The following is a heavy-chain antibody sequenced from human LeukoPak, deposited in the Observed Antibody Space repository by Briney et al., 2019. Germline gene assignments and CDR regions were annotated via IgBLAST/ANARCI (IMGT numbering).Heavy chain of an antibody. J-gene: IGHJ4*02. Sequence: GGSLRLSCAASGFTFSSYGMHWVRQAPGKGLEWVAVISYDGSNKYYADSVQGRFTISRDNSKNTLFLRMNSLRAEDTAVYFCAKQSLYDSSGHFHYWGQGTLVTVSS. D-gene: IGHD3-22*01. V-gene: IGHV3-30*18. CDR2: ISYDGSNK. CDR1: GFTFSSYG. CDR3: AKQSLYDSSGHFHY.